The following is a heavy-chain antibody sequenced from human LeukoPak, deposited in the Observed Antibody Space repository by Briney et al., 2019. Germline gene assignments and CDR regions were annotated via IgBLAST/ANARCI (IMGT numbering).Heavy chain of an antibody. D-gene: IGHD3-10*01. J-gene: IGHJ4*02. V-gene: IGHV3-33*01. CDR3: ARGHGSGGYRFDY. CDR2: IWYDRSNK. Sequence: GGSLRLFCAASGFTFSSYGMHWVRQAPGKGLEWVAVIWYDRSNKYYADSVKGRFTISRDNSKNTLYLQMNSLRAEDTAVYYCARGHGSGGYRFDYWGQGTLVTVSS. CDR1: GFTFSSYG.